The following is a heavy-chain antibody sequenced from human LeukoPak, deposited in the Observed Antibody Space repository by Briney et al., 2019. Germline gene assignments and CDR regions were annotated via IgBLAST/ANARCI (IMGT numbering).Heavy chain of an antibody. D-gene: IGHD6-19*01. Sequence: GGSLRLSCAASGFTFSSYAMSWVRQAPGKGLEWVSAISGSGGSTYYADSVKGRFTISRDNSKNTLYLQMSSLRAEDTAVYYCAKSPYSSGWYANWGQGTLVTVSS. CDR1: GFTFSSYA. CDR2: ISGSGGST. CDR3: AKSPYSSGWYAN. J-gene: IGHJ4*02. V-gene: IGHV3-23*01.